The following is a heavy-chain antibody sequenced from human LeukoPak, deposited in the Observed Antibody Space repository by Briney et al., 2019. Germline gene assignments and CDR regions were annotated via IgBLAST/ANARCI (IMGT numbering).Heavy chain of an antibody. CDR3: ARERMYSGSGSTFPYYDY. CDR1: GFPFSSYW. D-gene: IGHD3-10*01. V-gene: IGHV3-7*01. J-gene: IGHJ4*02. Sequence: PGGSLRLSCAASGFPFSSYWMSWVRQSPGKGLEWVANIKPDGSEKYYADSVKGRFTISRDNARNALFLEMNSLRAEDTAVYYCARERMYSGSGSTFPYYDYWGQGTLVILSS. CDR2: IKPDGSEK.